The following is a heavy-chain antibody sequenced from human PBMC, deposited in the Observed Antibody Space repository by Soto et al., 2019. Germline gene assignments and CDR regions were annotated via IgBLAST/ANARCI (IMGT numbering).Heavy chain of an antibody. D-gene: IGHD4-4*01. CDR3: ARAKTTVTSFDP. J-gene: IGHJ5*02. V-gene: IGHV4-31*03. CDR2: IYYSGTT. CDR1: GFSISSGGYY. Sequence: QVQLQESGPGLVKPSQTLSLTCTVSGFSISSGGYYWSWIRQYPGKGLEWIGNIYYSGTTYYNPSLKSRLTISVDTSDNQFSLRRSSLTAADTAVYFCARAKTTVTSFDPWGQGTLVTVSS.